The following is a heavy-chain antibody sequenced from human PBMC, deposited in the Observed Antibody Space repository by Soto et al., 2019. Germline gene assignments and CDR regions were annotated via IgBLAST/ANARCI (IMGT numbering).Heavy chain of an antibody. CDR3: ARDICWEPRVDAFHI. D-gene: IGHD1-26*01. Sequence: QVQLVESGGGVVQPGRSLRLSCAASGFTFNFFAMHWVRQAPGKGLEWVAAVSKDGSNTYYADSVKGRCTSSRDNTKNTLYLQMTSLRLENKSVYYCARDICWEPRVDAFHIWGQGTMVTVS. CDR1: GFTFNFFA. CDR2: VSKDGSNT. V-gene: IGHV3-30-3*01. J-gene: IGHJ3*02.